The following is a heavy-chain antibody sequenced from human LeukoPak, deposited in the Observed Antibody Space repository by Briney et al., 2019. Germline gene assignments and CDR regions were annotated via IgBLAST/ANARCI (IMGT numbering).Heavy chain of an antibody. CDR2: IIPILGIA. V-gene: IGHV1-69*04. D-gene: IGHD4-17*01. CDR3: ARMYGDYVYYYYYGMDV. Sequence: GSSVKVSCKASGGTFSSYAISWVRQAPGQGLEWMGRIIPILGIANYAQKFQGRVTITADKSTSTAYMELSSLRSEDAAVYYCARMYGDYVYYYYYGMDVWGQGTTVTVSS. CDR1: GGTFSSYA. J-gene: IGHJ6*02.